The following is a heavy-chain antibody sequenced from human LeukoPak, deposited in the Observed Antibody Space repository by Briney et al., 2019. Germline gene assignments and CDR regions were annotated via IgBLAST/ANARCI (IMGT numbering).Heavy chain of an antibody. V-gene: IGHV1-46*01. D-gene: IGHD6-6*01. Sequence: ASVKVSCKASGYTFASYGISWIRQAPGQGLEWMGIINPTGGSTTYAQKFQGRVTMTRDTSTSTVYMELSSLRSDDTAVYYCARTAARRFDYWGQGTLVTVSS. CDR3: ARTAARRFDY. J-gene: IGHJ4*02. CDR1: GYTFASYG. CDR2: INPTGGST.